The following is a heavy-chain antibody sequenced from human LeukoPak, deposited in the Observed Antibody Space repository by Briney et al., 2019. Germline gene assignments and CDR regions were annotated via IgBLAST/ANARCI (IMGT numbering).Heavy chain of an antibody. CDR1: GFNLGGNA. J-gene: IGHJ6*03. D-gene: IGHD3-9*01. Sequence: GGSLRLSCAASGFNLGGNAMAWVRQAPGKGLEWVSAIEGSNDNTHYADSVKGRFTISRDNSKNTLYLQMNSLRAEDTAVYYCAKTHQPEEFYDFLTGYFYMDVWGKGTTVTVSS. CDR3: AKTHQPEEFYDFLTGYFYMDV. CDR2: IEGSNDNT. V-gene: IGHV3-23*01.